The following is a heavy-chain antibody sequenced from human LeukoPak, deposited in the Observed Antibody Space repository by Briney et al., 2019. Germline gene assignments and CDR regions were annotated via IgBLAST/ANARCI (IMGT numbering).Heavy chain of an antibody. CDR3: AKGAIDSSSWYSWLDDY. D-gene: IGHD6-13*01. J-gene: IGHJ4*02. V-gene: IGHV3-23*01. CDR2: ISGSGGSA. Sequence: GGSLRLSCAASGFTFSSYAMCWVRQAPGKGLEWVSAISGSGGSAYYADSVKGRFTISRDNSKNTLYLQMNSLRAEDTAVYYCAKGAIDSSSWYSWLDDYWGQGTLVTVSS. CDR1: GFTFSSYA.